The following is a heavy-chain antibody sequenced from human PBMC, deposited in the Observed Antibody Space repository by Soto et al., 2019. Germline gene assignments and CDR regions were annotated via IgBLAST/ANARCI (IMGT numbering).Heavy chain of an antibody. CDR2: IKSTSDGGTM. D-gene: IGHD4-17*01. Sequence: EVQLVESGGGLVRPGGSLTLSCAASGFTFSHAWMTWVRQAPGKGLEWVGRIKSTSDGGTMEYASHLEGRFTISRDDSKTTVYLQMNSLRIEDTAIYYCATDDYRDYEQWGQGTLVTVSS. CDR1: GFTFSHAW. CDR3: ATDDYRDYEQ. J-gene: IGHJ4*02. V-gene: IGHV3-15*01.